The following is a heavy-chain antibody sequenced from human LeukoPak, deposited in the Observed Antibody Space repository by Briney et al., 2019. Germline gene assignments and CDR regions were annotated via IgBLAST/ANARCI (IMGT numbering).Heavy chain of an antibody. Sequence: GGSLRLSCAASGFTFSSYWMSWVRQAPGKGLEWVAHIKQDGSEKYYVDSVKGRFTISRDNAKNSLYLQMNSLRAEDTAVYYCARGLAIVGATPLWFDPWGQGTLVTVSS. CDR3: ARGLAIVGATPLWFDP. CDR2: IKQDGSEK. V-gene: IGHV3-7*01. D-gene: IGHD1-26*01. CDR1: GFTFSSYW. J-gene: IGHJ5*02.